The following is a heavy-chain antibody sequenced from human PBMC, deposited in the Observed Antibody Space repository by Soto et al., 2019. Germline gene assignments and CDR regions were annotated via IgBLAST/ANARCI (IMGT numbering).Heavy chain of an antibody. CDR3: ARGRGPDGFDI. V-gene: IGHV2-70*04. CDR1: GFSLSTSGIR. CDR2: IDWADHK. D-gene: IGHD6-25*01. Sequence: SGPTLVNPTQTLTLTCAFAGFSLSTSGIRVSRIRQPPGKALEWLARIDWADHKFYSTTLKPRLTIFKDTSKNKVVLTMTNMDPVDTAKYDCARGRGPDGFDIRGHGKKVSV. J-gene: IGHJ3*02.